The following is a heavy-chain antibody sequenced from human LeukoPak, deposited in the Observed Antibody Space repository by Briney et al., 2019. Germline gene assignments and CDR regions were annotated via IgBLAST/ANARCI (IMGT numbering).Heavy chain of an antibody. CDR2: ISAYNGNT. CDR1: GYTFTSYG. D-gene: IGHD1-26*01. Sequence: ASVKVSCKASGYTFTSYGIRWVRQAPGQGLEWMGWISAYNGNTNYAQKLQGRVTMTTDTSTSTAYMELRSLRSDDTAVYYCARDDSGWLPTDYWGQGTLVTVSS. J-gene: IGHJ4*02. CDR3: ARDDSGWLPTDY. V-gene: IGHV1-18*01.